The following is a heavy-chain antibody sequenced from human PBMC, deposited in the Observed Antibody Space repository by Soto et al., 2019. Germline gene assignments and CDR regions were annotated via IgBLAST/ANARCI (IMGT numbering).Heavy chain of an antibody. CDR2: ISSSSYT. J-gene: IGHJ4*02. Sequence: PGGSLRLSCAASGFTFSDYYMSWIRQAPGKGLEWVSYISSSSYTNYADSVKGRFTISRDNAKNSLYLQMNSLRAEDTAVYYCARVPTKINYGTFDYWGQGTLVTVSS. D-gene: IGHD3-10*01. V-gene: IGHV3-11*06. CDR1: GFTFSDYY. CDR3: ARVPTKINYGTFDY.